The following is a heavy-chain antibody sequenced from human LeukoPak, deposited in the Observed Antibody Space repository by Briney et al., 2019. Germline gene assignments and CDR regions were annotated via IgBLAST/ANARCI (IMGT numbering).Heavy chain of an antibody. D-gene: IGHD2-21*01. CDR2: INSSGNTR. V-gene: IGHV3-11*04. Sequence: PGGSLRLSCAASGFTFSDYYMSWIRQAPGKGLEWVAYINSSGNTRYYADSVKGRFTISRDNAKNSLYLQMNSLRAEDTAVYYCAWGGIAAFDSWGQGTLVTVSS. CDR1: GFTFSDYY. CDR3: AWGGIAAFDS. J-gene: IGHJ4*02.